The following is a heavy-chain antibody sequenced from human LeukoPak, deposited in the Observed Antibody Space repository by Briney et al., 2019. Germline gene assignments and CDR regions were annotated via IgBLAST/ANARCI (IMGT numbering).Heavy chain of an antibody. D-gene: IGHD5-18*01. CDR3: ARGGARGYSYGSFFDY. V-gene: IGHV3-33*01. J-gene: IGHJ4*02. CDR1: GFTFSSYG. Sequence: GGSLRLSCAASGFTFSSYGMHWVRQAPGKGLEWVAVIWYDGSNKYYADSVKGRFTISRDNSKSTLYLQMNSLRAEDTAVYYCARGGARGYSYGSFFDYWGQGTLVTVSS. CDR2: IWYDGSNK.